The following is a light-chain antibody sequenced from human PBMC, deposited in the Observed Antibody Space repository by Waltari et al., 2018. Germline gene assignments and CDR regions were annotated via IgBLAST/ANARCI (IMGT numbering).Light chain of an antibody. Sequence: DIQLTQSPSSLSASVGDRVTITCRASQSINTYLNWYQQKLGEAPKLLMYSASSLQTGVPSRFGGSGSGTDFTLTISSLQPEDFATYFCQQSFATPWTFGQGTKVEIK. CDR3: QQSFATPWT. V-gene: IGKV1-39*01. CDR1: QSINTY. CDR2: SAS. J-gene: IGKJ1*01.